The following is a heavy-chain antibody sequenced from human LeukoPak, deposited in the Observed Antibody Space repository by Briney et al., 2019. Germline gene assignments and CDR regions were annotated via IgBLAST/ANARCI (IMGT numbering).Heavy chain of an antibody. CDR3: ARDKQHSYGRYFDH. J-gene: IGHJ4*02. CDR2: MQSTGNS. V-gene: IGHV4-59*01. D-gene: IGHD5-18*01. CDR1: AGSISTYH. Sequence: PSETLSLTCTVSAGSISTYHWNWIRKSPEKGLEWIGYMQSTGNSNYNPSFKSRVTISVDMSRNQIVLYLSSVTAADTAVYFCARDKQHSYGRYFDHWGQGTLDTVSS.